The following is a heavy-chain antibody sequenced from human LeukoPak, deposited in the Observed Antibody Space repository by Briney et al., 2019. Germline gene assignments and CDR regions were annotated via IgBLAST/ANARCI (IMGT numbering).Heavy chain of an antibody. V-gene: IGHV1-69*05. D-gene: IGHD3-22*01. Sequence: SVKVSCKASGGTFSSYAISWVRQAPGQGLEWMGRIIPIFGTANYAQKFQGRVTITTDESTSTAYMELSSLRSEDTAVYYCARDGHYSDDSGYYRYYFDYWGQGTLVTVSS. CDR3: ARDGHYSDDSGYYRYYFDY. CDR2: IIPIFGTA. J-gene: IGHJ4*02. CDR1: GGTFSSYA.